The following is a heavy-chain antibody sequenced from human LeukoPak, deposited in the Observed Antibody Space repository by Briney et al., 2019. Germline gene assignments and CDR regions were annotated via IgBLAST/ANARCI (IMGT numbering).Heavy chain of an antibody. CDR2: ISAYNGNT. CDR1: GYTFTSYG. D-gene: IGHD4-17*01. V-gene: IGHV1-18*01. J-gene: IGHJ2*01. Sequence: GASVKVSCKASGYTFTSYGISWMRQAPGEGLEWMGCISAYNGNTNYAQKLQGRVTMTTDTSTSTAYMELRSLRSDDTAVYYCAREGGDYGDYGYFDLWGRGTLVTVSS. CDR3: AREGGDYGDYGYFDL.